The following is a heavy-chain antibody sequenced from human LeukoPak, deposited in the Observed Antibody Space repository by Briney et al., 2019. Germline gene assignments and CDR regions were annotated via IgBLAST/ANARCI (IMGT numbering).Heavy chain of an antibody. CDR2: IIPILGVA. CDR1: GGTFSSYA. CDR3: ARGYCSGGSCYADY. J-gene: IGHJ4*02. D-gene: IGHD2-15*01. Sequence: GASVKVSCKASGGTFSSYAISWVRQAPGQGLEWMGRIIPILGVANYAQKFQGRVTNTADKSTSTAYMELSSLRSEDTAVYYCARGYCSGGSCYADYWGQGTLVTVSS. V-gene: IGHV1-69*04.